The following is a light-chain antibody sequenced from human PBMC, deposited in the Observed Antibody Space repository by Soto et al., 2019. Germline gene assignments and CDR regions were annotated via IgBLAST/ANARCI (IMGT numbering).Light chain of an antibody. CDR1: SSDVGSYNL. Sequence: QSALTQPASVSGSPGQSITISCTGTSSDVGSYNLVSWYQQHPGKAPNLMIYEGSKRPSGVSNRFSGSKSGNTASLTISGLQAEDEADYYCCSYAGPVSYVFGTGTKLTVL. V-gene: IGLV2-23*01. J-gene: IGLJ1*01. CDR2: EGS. CDR3: CSYAGPVSYV.